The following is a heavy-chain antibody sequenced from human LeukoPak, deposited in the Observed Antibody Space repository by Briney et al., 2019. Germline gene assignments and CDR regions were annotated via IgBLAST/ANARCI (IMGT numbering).Heavy chain of an antibody. Sequence: SETLSLTCAVYGGSFSGYYWSWIRQPPGKGLEWIGEINHSGSTNYNPSLKSRVTISVDTSKNQFSLKLSSVTAADTAVYYCARSRPLGYCSSTSCYARDYLDYGGKGTLVTVSS. CDR3: ARSRPLGYCSSTSCYARDYLDY. CDR2: INHSGST. J-gene: IGHJ4*02. CDR1: GGSFSGYY. D-gene: IGHD2-2*01. V-gene: IGHV4-34*01.